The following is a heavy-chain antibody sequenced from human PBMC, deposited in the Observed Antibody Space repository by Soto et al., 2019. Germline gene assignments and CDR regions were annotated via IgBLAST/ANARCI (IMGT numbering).Heavy chain of an antibody. Sequence: PSETLSLTCTVSGGSISSGDYYWSWIRQPPGKGLEWIGYIYYSGSTYYNPSLKSRVTISVDTSKNQFSLKLSSVTAADTAVYYCARLYCSSTSCYYGMDVWGQGTTVTVS. J-gene: IGHJ6*02. CDR2: IYYSGST. V-gene: IGHV4-30-4*01. D-gene: IGHD2-2*01. CDR3: ARLYCSSTSCYYGMDV. CDR1: GGSISSGDYY.